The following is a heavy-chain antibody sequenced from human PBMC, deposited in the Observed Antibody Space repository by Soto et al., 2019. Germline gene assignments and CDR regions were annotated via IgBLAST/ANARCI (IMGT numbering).Heavy chain of an antibody. CDR1: GFTFSRYA. Sequence: GGSRRLSCAGSGFTFSRYAMNWVRQAPGKGLEWVAVISYDGSNKYYADSVKGRFTISRDNSNTTLYLQMNSLRAEDTAVYYCARDLLRGLHSHYYHREEDSGQAPRLTDPS. D-gene: IGHD5-12*01. V-gene: IGHV3-30-3*01. J-gene: IGHJ6*02. CDR3: ARDLLRGLHSHYYHREED. CDR2: ISYDGSNK.